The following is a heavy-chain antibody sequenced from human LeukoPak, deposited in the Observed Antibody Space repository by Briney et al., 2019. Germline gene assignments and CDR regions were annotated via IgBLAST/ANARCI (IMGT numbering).Heavy chain of an antibody. V-gene: IGHV3-23*01. CDR1: GFTFSSYA. Sequence: GGSLRLSCAASGFTFSSYAMSWVRQAPGKGLEWVSAIRGSGGSTYYADSVKGRFTISRDNSKNTLYLQMNSPRAEDTAVYYCANRYGDDTDYWGQGTLVTVSS. CDR3: ANRYGDDTDY. CDR2: IRGSGGST. J-gene: IGHJ4*02. D-gene: IGHD4-17*01.